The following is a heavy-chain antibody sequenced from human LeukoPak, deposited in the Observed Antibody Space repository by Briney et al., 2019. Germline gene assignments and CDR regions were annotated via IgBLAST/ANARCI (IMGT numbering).Heavy chain of an antibody. CDR3: ARDKRGHSYGSTDF. V-gene: IGHV3-48*01. Sequence: GGSLRLSCTASGFNFRNAWMCWVRQAPGKGLEWVSYISSTSGFIYYADSVKGRFTISRDNAKNSLSLQMDSLRAEDTAVYYCARDKRGHSYGSTDFWGQGTLVTVSS. CDR1: GFNFRNAW. CDR2: ISSTSGFI. D-gene: IGHD5-18*01. J-gene: IGHJ4*02.